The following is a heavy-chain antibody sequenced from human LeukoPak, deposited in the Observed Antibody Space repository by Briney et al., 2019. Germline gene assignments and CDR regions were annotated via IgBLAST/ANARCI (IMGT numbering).Heavy chain of an antibody. D-gene: IGHD3-10*01. CDR3: ARDTSVGSGMQY. J-gene: IGHJ4*02. Sequence: SETLSLTCSVSGGPLSTYTGSWVRQSPGKGLEWIGYIYHGGTTNYSPSLKSRATISAHTARNQFSPRLRSVTGADTAIYYCARDTSVGSGMQYWGQGTLVSVSS. CDR2: IYHGGTT. V-gene: IGHV4-59*01. CDR1: GGPLSTYT.